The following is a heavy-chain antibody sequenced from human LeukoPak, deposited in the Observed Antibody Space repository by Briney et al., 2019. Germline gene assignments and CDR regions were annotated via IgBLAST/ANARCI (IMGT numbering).Heavy chain of an antibody. J-gene: IGHJ6*02. V-gene: IGHV3-21*01. Sequence: GGSLRLSCAASGFTFSSYSMNWVRQAPGKGLEWVSSISSSSYIYYADSVKGRFTISGDNAKNSLYLQMNSLKAEDTAVYYCARGAGIAAAGPYYYYGMDVWGQGTTVTVSS. CDR3: ARGAGIAAAGPYYYYGMDV. CDR2: ISSSSYI. D-gene: IGHD6-13*01. CDR1: GFTFSSYS.